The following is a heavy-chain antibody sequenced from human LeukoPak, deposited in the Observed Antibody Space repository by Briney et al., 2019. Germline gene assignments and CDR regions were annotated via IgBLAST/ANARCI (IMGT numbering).Heavy chain of an antibody. CDR1: GFTFSSYA. V-gene: IGHV3-30-3*01. CDR3: ARDGVEMATIGFLGY. J-gene: IGHJ4*02. Sequence: PGGSLRLSCAASGFTFSSYAMHWVRQAPGKGLEWVAVISYDGSNTYYADSVKGRFTISRDNSKNTLYLQMNSLRAEDTAVYYCARDGVEMATIGFLGYWGQGTLVTVSS. CDR2: ISYDGSNT. D-gene: IGHD5-24*01.